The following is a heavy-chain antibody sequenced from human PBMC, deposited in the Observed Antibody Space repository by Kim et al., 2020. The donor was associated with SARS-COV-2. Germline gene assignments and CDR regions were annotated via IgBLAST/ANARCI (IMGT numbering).Heavy chain of an antibody. CDR3: ARVMVRGVIPYNWFDP. D-gene: IGHD3-10*01. J-gene: IGHJ5*02. V-gene: IGHV3-21*01. Sequence: SVKCRCTISRDNAKNSLYLQMNSLRAEDTAVYYCARVMVRGVIPYNWFDPWGQGTLVTVSS.